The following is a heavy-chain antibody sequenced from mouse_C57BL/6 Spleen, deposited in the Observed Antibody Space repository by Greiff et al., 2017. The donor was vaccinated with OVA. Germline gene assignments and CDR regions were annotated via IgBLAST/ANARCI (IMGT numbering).Heavy chain of an antibody. CDR3: ARRDGYYVYFDV. V-gene: IGHV5-6*01. CDR2: ISSGGSYT. J-gene: IGHJ1*03. D-gene: IGHD2-3*01. CDR1: GFTFSSYG. Sequence: EVQGVESGGDLVKPGGSLKLSCAASGFTFSSYGMSWVRQTPDKRLEWVATISSGGSYTYYPDSVKGRLTISRDNAKNTLYLQMSSLKSEDTAMYYCARRDGYYVYFDVWGTGTTVTVSS.